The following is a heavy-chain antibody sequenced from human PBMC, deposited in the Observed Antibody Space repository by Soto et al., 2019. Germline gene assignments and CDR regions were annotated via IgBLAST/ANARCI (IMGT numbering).Heavy chain of an antibody. J-gene: IGHJ4*02. Sequence: QGQLVQSGAEVKKPGASVKVSCKASGYTFTMYGITWLRQAPGQGLEWMGWSSAYNGKTDYAEKFQGRVAMTTDSSTTTAYMELRSLRSDDTAVYYCARLHRYGDHPPDYWGQGTPVIVSS. D-gene: IGHD4-17*01. CDR3: ARLHRYGDHPPDY. CDR2: SSAYNGKT. CDR1: GYTFTMYG. V-gene: IGHV1-18*01.